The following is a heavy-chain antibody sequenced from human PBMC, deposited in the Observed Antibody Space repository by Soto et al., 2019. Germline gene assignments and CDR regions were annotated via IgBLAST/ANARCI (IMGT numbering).Heavy chain of an antibody. CDR2: KHHSGSA. J-gene: IGHJ3*01. CDR3: AREVLSVGASDAFDL. Sequence: SETLSLTCTVSGGSISSDNHMWSWVRQRPVRGLEWLGYKHHSGSASYNPSLKSRGTISVDTSKNQFSLNLHSVTAADTAVYYCAREVLSVGASDAFDLWGQGTMVTVSS. CDR1: GGSISSDNHM. V-gene: IGHV4-31*03. D-gene: IGHD2-8*01.